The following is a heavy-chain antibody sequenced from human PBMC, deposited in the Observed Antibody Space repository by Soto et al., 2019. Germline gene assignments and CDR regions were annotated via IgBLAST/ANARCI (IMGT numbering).Heavy chain of an antibody. D-gene: IGHD6-19*01. CDR1: GFTFSNYA. Sequence: DVQLLESGGGLVHPGESLRLSCAASGFTFSNYAMAWVRQAPGKGLEWVSSISGDGGNTYHADSVRGRFTISRDNSENPLSLQMRSLRAEDTAVYYCAKDLVAARTYWGQGALVTVSS. CDR3: AKDLVAARTY. CDR2: ISGDGGNT. V-gene: IGHV3-23*01. J-gene: IGHJ4*02.